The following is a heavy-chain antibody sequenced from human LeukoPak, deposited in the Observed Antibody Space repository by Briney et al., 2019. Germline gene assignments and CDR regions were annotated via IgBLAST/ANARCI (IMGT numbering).Heavy chain of an antibody. V-gene: IGHV1-46*01. CDR1: GYTFTSKF. CDR2: INPSAGST. CDR3: AIGGGEENNNFWSAPFDH. Sequence: ASVKVSCKASGYTFTSKFIHWVRQAPGQGLEWMGIINPSAGSTNFPQKFQGRVTMTRDTSTSTVYMELSNLRSEDTAVYYCAIGGGEENNNFWSAPFDHWGQGPRVTVSS. D-gene: IGHD3-3*01. J-gene: IGHJ4*02.